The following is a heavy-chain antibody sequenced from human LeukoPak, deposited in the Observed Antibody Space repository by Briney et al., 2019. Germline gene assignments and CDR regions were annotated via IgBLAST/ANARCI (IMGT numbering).Heavy chain of an antibody. D-gene: IGHD5-24*01. CDR2: IYYDGVT. Sequence: SGTLSLTCAVSGVSIIRTNWWIWVRQTPGRGLEWIGEIYYDGVTNYNPSLKSRVTISIDKSKNHFSLNLTSVTAAATAVYYCARDRDVAVHHPFYWGQGTLVTVSS. CDR1: GVSIIRTNW. V-gene: IGHV4-4*02. CDR3: ARDRDVAVHHPFY. J-gene: IGHJ4*02.